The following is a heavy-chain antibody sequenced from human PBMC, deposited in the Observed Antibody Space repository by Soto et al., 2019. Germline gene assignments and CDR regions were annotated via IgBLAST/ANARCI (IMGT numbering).Heavy chain of an antibody. D-gene: IGHD3-22*01. J-gene: IGHJ4*02. V-gene: IGHV3-30*18. CDR2: ISYDGSNK. CDR3: AKDINDISGYHTATFFDY. CDR1: GFTFSSYG. Sequence: QVQLVESGGGVVQPGRSLRLSCAASGFTFSSYGMHWVRQAPGKGLEWVAVISYDGSNKYYADSVKGRFAISRDNSKNALYLQMNSLRAEDTAVYYCAKDINDISGYHTATFFDYWGQGTLVTVSS.